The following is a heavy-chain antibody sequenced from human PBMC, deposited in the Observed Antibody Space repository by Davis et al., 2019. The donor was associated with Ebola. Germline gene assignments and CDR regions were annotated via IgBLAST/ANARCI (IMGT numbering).Heavy chain of an antibody. CDR1: GFTFSDYY. D-gene: IGHD2-2*02. V-gene: IGHV3-11*04. CDR2: ISSSGSTI. Sequence: PGGSLRLSCAASGFTFSDYYMSWIRQAPGKGLEWVSYISSSGSTIYYADSVKGRFTISRDNAKNSLYLQMNSLRAEDTAVYYCARDPIVVVPAAISWFDPWGQGTLVTVSS. J-gene: IGHJ5*02. CDR3: ARDPIVVVPAAISWFDP.